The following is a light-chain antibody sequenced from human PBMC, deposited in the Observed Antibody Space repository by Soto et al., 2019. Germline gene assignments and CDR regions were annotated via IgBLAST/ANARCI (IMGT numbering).Light chain of an antibody. Sequence: KVMTQSPANLSVSAGARVTLSCRASQSVTTKLAWFQQKPGRAPRLLIYGAFTRATGIPARFSGSGSGTDFTLTISSLQSEDFAVYYCQKYKDWPLTFGGGAKVEIK. CDR1: QSVTTK. J-gene: IGKJ4*01. CDR3: QKYKDWPLT. V-gene: IGKV3D-15*01. CDR2: GAF.